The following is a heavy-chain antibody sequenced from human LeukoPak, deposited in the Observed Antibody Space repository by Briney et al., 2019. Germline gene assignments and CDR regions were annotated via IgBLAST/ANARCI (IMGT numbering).Heavy chain of an antibody. CDR1: GFTFSSYE. D-gene: IGHD3-10*01. V-gene: IGHV3-66*01. CDR3: ARDDGAGGPFDY. J-gene: IGHJ4*02. Sequence: GGSLRLSCAASGFTFSSYEMNWVRQAPGKGLEWVSIIYSGGSTYYADSVKGRFSISRDNPKNTLYLQMNSLRAEDTAVYYCARDDGAGGPFDYWGQGTLVSVSS. CDR2: IYSGGST.